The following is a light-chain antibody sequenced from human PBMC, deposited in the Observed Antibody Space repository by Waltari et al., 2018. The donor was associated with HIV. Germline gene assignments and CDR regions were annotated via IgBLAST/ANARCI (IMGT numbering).Light chain of an antibody. CDR2: DVT. CDR3: TSYTSSSTWV. CDR1: NSDVGGYNY. V-gene: IGLV2-14*03. J-gene: IGLJ3*02. Sequence: QSALTQPASVSGSPGQSITISCTGTNSDVGGYNYVSWYQQYPGKVPKLMIYDVTSRPSGVSNRFSGSKSGTTASLTISGLQAEDEADYYCTSYTSSSTWVFGGGTKLTVL.